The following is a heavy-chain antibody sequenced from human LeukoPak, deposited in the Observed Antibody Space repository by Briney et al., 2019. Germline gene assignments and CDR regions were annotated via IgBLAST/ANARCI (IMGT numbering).Heavy chain of an antibody. CDR3: AKDLGNY. CDR1: GFTFSHYG. D-gene: IGHD7-27*01. J-gene: IGHJ4*02. Sequence: GGSLRLSCAASGFTFSHYGMHWVRQAPGKGLEWVTLISYDGSNKKYADSVKGRSTISRDNSKNTLYLQMNSLRAEDTAVYYCAKDLGNYWGQGTLVTVSS. CDR2: ISYDGSNK. V-gene: IGHV3-30*18.